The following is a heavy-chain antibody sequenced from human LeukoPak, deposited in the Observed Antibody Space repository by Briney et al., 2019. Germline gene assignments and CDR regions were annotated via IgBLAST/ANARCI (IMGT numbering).Heavy chain of an antibody. Sequence: GGSLRLSCAASGFTFSSYSMNWVRQAPGKGLEWVPSISSSSSYIYYADSVKGRFTISRDNAKNSLYLQMNSLRAEDTAVYYCAKVAGIAAAGTFDYWGQGTLVTVSS. CDR1: GFTFSSYS. D-gene: IGHD6-13*01. V-gene: IGHV3-21*01. J-gene: IGHJ4*02. CDR2: ISSSSSYI. CDR3: AKVAGIAAAGTFDY.